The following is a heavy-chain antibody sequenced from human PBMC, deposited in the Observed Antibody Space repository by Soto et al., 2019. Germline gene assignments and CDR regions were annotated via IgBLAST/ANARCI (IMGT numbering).Heavy chain of an antibody. Sequence: QVQLVQSGAEVKKPGSSVKVSCKASGGTFSSYTISWVRQAPGQGLEWMGRIIAILGIANYAQKFQGRVTITADKPPSTGYMELSSLKSEDTAVYYCARDRPKYQRVMYRSRKDDAFDIWGQGKMVTVSS. V-gene: IGHV1-69*08. J-gene: IGHJ3*02. CDR2: IIAILGIA. D-gene: IGHD2-2*01. CDR1: GGTFSSYT. CDR3: ARDRPKYQRVMYRSRKDDAFDI.